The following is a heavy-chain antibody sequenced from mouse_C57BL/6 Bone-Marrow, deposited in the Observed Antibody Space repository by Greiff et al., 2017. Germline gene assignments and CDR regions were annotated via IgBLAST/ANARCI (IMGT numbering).Heavy chain of an antibody. V-gene: IGHV1-61*01. J-gene: IGHJ2*01. Sequence: QVQLQQPGAELVRPGSSVKLSCKASGYTFTSYWMDWVKQRPGQGLEWIGNIYPSDSETHYNQKFKDKATLTVDKSSSTAYMQLSSLTSEDSAVYYCARRAFTTVVAFDYWGQGTTLTVSS. CDR3: ARRAFTTVVAFDY. D-gene: IGHD1-1*01. CDR1: GYTFTSYW. CDR2: IYPSDSET.